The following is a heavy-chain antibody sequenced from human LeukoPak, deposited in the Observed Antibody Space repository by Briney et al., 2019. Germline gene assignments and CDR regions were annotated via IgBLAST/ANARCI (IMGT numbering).Heavy chain of an antibody. CDR3: ARLPQGVAATTFDH. CDR1: GFTFSSYS. V-gene: IGHV3-21*01. D-gene: IGHD2-15*01. J-gene: IGHJ4*02. Sequence: GGSLRLSCAASGFTFSSYSMNWVRQAPGKGLEWVSSISSSSSYIYYADSVKGRFTISRDNAKNSLYLQMNSLRAEDTAVYYCARLPQGVAATTFDHWGQGTLVTVSS. CDR2: ISSSSSYI.